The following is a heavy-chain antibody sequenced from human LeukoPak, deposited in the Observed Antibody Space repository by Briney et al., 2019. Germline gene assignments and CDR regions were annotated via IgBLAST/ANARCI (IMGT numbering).Heavy chain of an antibody. V-gene: IGHV4-34*01. Sequence: SETLSLTCAVTGGSFSDYYWSWIRQSPGKGLEWIGEINHSGGSRYNPSLTSRVAISVDTSQNHLSLTLTSVTAADTAVYYCARVYYSNSYDYWYFDLWGRGTLVTVSS. J-gene: IGHJ2*01. CDR1: GGSFSDYY. CDR2: INHSGGS. CDR3: ARVYYSNSYDYWYFDL. D-gene: IGHD6-13*01.